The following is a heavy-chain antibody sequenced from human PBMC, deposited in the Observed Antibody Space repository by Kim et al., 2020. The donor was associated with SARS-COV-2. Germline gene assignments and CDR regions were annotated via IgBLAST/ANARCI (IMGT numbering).Heavy chain of an antibody. V-gene: IGHV4-39*01. J-gene: IGHJ4*02. CDR3: ARHASSRYYFDY. CDR1: GGSITSRTYY. CDR2: VSYSGGR. D-gene: IGHD1-1*01. Sequence: SETLSLTCTVSGGSITSRTYYWTWIRQPPGQGLEWIGSVSYSGGRYYDKSRITLSLEAPKNEFSLKLTSVTAADTAVYFCARHASSRYYFDYWGQGALVT.